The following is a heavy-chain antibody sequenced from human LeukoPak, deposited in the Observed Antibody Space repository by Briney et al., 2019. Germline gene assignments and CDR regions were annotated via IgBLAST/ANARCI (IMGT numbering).Heavy chain of an antibody. CDR3: AGMWEGN. D-gene: IGHD1-26*01. CDR1: GFTFSSYS. CDR2: ISSSSSYI. V-gene: IGHV3-21*01. J-gene: IGHJ4*02. Sequence: GGSLRLSCAASGFTFSSYSMNWVRQAPGKGLEWVSSISSSSSYIYYAGSVKGRFTISRDNAKNSLYLQMNSLRAEDTAVYYCAGMWEGNWGQGTLVTVSS.